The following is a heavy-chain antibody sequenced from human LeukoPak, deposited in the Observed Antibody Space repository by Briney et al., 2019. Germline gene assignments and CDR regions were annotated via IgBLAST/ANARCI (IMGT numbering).Heavy chain of an antibody. Sequence: GGSLRLSCAASGFTFSSYAMSWVRQAPGKGLEWVSAISGSGVSTYYADSVKGRFTISRDNSKNTPYLQMDSLRAEDTSVYSGAKEDGGQSLTYYFDYWGQGTLVTVSS. CDR3: AKEDGGQSLTYYFDY. V-gene: IGHV3-23*01. CDR1: GFTFSSYA. CDR2: ISGSGVST. D-gene: IGHD3-16*01. J-gene: IGHJ4*02.